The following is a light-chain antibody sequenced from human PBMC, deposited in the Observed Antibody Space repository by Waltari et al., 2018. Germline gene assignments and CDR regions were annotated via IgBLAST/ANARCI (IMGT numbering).Light chain of an antibody. CDR1: QTIGYS. CDR2: PAS. V-gene: IGKV3-15*01. J-gene: IGKJ1*01. CDR3: QQYNNWLPGT. Sequence: VVTQSPATLSVSPGENANLSCRTRQTIGYSLAWYQQKPRQAPRLLIYPASTRATGIPDRFSGSVSESDFALTSSGLQSEAVAVYYCQQYNNWLPGTFGHETNVA.